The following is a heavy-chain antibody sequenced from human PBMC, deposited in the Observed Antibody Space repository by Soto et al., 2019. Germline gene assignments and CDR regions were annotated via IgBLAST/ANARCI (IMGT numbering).Heavy chain of an antibody. J-gene: IGHJ5*02. CDR3: ARNSGLRFLEWLLGGWFDP. D-gene: IGHD3-3*01. V-gene: IGHV4-31*03. CDR2: IYYSGST. CDR1: GGSISSGGYY. Sequence: SETLSLTCTVSGGSISSGGYYWSWIRQHPGKGLEWIGYIYYSGSTYYNPSLKSRVTISVDTSKNQFSLKLSSVTAADTAVYYCARNSGLRFLEWLLGGWFDPWGQGTLVTVSS.